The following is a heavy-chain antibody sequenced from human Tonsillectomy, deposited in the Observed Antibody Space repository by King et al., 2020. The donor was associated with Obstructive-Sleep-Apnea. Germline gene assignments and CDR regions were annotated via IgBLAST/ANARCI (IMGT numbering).Heavy chain of an antibody. CDR2: INSISATI. CDR1: GFTFSSYS. CDR3: ARDRNWAFDY. D-gene: IGHD7-27*01. V-gene: IGHV3-48*04. J-gene: IGHJ4*02. Sequence: VQLVESGGGLVQPGGSLRLSCAVSGFTFSSYSMNWVRQAPGKGLEWSSYINSISATISYADSVKGRFTISRDNAKNSLYLQMNSLRAEDTALYYCARDRNWAFDYWGQGTLVTVSS.